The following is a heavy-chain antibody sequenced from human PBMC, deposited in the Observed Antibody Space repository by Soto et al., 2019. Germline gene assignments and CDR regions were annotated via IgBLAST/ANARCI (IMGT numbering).Heavy chain of an antibody. J-gene: IGHJ4*02. CDR2: TRNNASSLTT. Sequence: EVQLVESGGGLVRPGGSLRLSCAASGFSFSDHYMDFVRQAPGKGVGGVGRTRNNASSLTTAYAPALKGRFTISRYYSAESLYLHMNSVKYEDTDLYYCVTSFPSSKWSGFDSWGQRTLVTVSP. CDR3: VTSFPSSKWSGFDS. CDR1: GFSFSDHY. V-gene: IGHV3-72*01. D-gene: IGHD6-13*01.